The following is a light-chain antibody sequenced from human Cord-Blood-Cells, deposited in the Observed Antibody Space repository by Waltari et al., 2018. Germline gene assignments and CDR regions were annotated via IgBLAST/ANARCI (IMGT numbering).Light chain of an antibody. J-gene: IGKJ1*01. CDR2: AAS. CDR3: QQSYSTPWT. V-gene: IGKV1-39*01. CDR1: QSISSY. Sequence: DIQMTQSLPPLSASVGDRVTITCRASQSISSYLNWYQQKPGKAPKLLIYAASSLQSGVPSRFSGSGSGTDFTLTISSLQPEDFATYYCQQSYSTPWTFGQGTKVEIK.